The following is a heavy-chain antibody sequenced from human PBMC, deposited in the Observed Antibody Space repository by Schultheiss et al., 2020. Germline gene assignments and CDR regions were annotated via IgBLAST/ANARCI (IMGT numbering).Heavy chain of an antibody. J-gene: IGHJ6*02. V-gene: IGHV5-51*01. Sequence: GESLKISCKGSGYSFTSYWIGWVRQMPGKGLEWMGIIYPGDSDTRYSPSFQGQVTISADKSITTAYLQWSGLKASDTAIYYCARDREQQLVSYYYYYYGMDFWGQGTTVTVSS. CDR2: IYPGDSDT. D-gene: IGHD6-13*01. CDR3: ARDREQQLVSYYYYYYGMDF. CDR1: GYSFTSYW.